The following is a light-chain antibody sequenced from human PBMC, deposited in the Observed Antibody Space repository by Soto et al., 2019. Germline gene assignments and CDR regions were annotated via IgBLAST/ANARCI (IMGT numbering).Light chain of an antibody. CDR3: QQYNNWPRT. CDR2: GAS. V-gene: IGKV3-15*01. Sequence: EIVMTQSPATLSVSPGERATLSCRASQSVRSNLAWYQQKPGQAPRPLIYGASTRATGMPARFSGSGSGTEFTLTISSLQSEDFAVYYCQQYNNWPRTFGQGTKV. J-gene: IGKJ1*01. CDR1: QSVRSN.